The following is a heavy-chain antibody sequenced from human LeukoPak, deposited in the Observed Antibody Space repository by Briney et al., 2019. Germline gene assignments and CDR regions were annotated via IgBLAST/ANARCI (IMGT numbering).Heavy chain of an antibody. CDR3: GKDHSEESSSSFDN. Sequence: GGSLRHSCAASGFTFDDYAMHWLRQAAGKGLEGVSGISWNSCSIVYADAVKGRFTISRDNAKNSLYLQMNSMRAEDTALYYCGKDHSEESSSSFDNWGQGTLVTVSS. J-gene: IGHJ4*02. CDR1: GFTFDDYA. D-gene: IGHD6-6*01. CDR2: ISWNSCSI. V-gene: IGHV3-9*01.